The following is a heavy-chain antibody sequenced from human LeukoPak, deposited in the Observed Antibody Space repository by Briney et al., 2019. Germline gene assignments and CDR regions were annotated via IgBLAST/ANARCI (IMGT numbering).Heavy chain of an antibody. V-gene: IGHV3-15*01. J-gene: IGHJ4*02. CDR2: IKRKTDGGTT. D-gene: IGHD2-2*02. CDR3: ATFGPGYCSSATCSTLDY. CDR1: GFTFSNAW. Sequence: KAGGSLRPSCAASGFTFSNAWISWVRQAPGKGLEWVGHIKRKTDGGTTNYAASVKGRFTISRDDSKNTLYLHMDSLNTEDTAVYYCATFGPGYCSSATCSTLDYWGQGTLLTVSS.